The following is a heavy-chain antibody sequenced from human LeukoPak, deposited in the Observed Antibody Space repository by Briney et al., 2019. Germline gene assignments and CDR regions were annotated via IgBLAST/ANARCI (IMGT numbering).Heavy chain of an antibody. D-gene: IGHD3-16*02. Sequence: SETLSLTCTVSGGSISSYYWSWIRQPPGKGLEWIGHIYYSGSTNYNPSLKSRVTISVDTSKNQFSLKLSSVTAADTAVYYCARGRMDYDYVWGSYRYTRFDYWGQGTLVTVSS. CDR1: GGSISSYY. V-gene: IGHV4-59*12. J-gene: IGHJ4*02. CDR3: ARGRMDYDYVWGSYRYTRFDY. CDR2: IYYSGST.